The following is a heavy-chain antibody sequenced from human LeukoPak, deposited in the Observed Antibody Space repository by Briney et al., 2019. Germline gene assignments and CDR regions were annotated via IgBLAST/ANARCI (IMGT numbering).Heavy chain of an antibody. Sequence: GGSLRLSCAASGFTFSSYGMHWVRQAPGKGLEWVAFIRYDGSNKYYADSVKGRFTISRDNSKNTLYLQMNSPRAEDTAVYYCARGSGNSWYAVLDCWGQGTPVTVSS. J-gene: IGHJ4*02. V-gene: IGHV3-30*02. CDR2: IRYDGSNK. CDR3: ARGSGNSWYAVLDC. CDR1: GFTFSSYG. D-gene: IGHD6-13*01.